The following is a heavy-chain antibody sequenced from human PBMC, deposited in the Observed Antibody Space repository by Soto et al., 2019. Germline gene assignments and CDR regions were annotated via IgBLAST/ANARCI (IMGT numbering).Heavy chain of an antibody. CDR2: TYYRSKWYY. V-gene: IGHV6-1*01. Sequence: QXLSLTCAITGDXVSSNSGGWSWVRQSPSRGLEWLGRTYYRSKWYYEYAVSVRGRITINPDTSKKQYSLQLTSVTPEDTAVYFCARGEQYSGRIFDYWGQGTLVTVSS. CDR1: GDXVSSNSGG. D-gene: IGHD1-26*01. J-gene: IGHJ4*01. CDR3: ARGEQYSGRIFDY.